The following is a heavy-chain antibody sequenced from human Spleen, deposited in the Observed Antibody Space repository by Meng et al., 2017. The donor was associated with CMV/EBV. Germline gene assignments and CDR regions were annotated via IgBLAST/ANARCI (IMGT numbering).Heavy chain of an antibody. CDR2: MNPNSGVT. CDR1: GNTFTDYH. J-gene: IGHJ4*02. D-gene: IGHD2-21*01. CDR3: AREGDFTGPSGY. V-gene: IGHV1-2*06. Sequence: QVQLVQSGAEVKKPGASVKVSCKASGNTFTDYHMHWVRQAPGQGLEWMGRMNPNSGVTNYAQNFQGRVTMTRDTSISTAYMELTRLRSDDTAMYYCAREGDFTGPSGYWGQGTLVTVSS.